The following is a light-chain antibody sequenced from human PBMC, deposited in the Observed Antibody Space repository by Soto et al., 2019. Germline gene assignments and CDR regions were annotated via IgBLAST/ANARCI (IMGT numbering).Light chain of an antibody. J-gene: IGLJ3*02. CDR1: SSDGGGYNY. V-gene: IGLV2-14*01. CDR3: SSYTSSSLRV. Sequence: QSALTQPASVSGSPGQSITISCTGTSSDGGGYNYVSWYQQHPGKAPKLMLYEVSNRPSGVSNRFSGSKSGNTASLTISGLQAEDEADYYCSSYTSSSLRVFGGGTKLTVL. CDR2: EVS.